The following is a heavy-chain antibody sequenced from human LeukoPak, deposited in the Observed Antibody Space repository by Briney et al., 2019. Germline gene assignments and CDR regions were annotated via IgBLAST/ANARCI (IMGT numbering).Heavy chain of an antibody. CDR2: ISWNGGVI. V-gene: IGHV3-9*01. CDR3: AKVRPPGSYYNLAIEY. J-gene: IGHJ4*02. D-gene: IGHD3-10*01. Sequence: GGSLRLSCAASGFKFGDYAMHWARQAPGKGLEWVSGISWNGGVIDYADSVKGRFTISRDNAKNSLFLQMNSLRVEDTALYYCAKVRPPGSYYNLAIEYWGQGTLVTVST. CDR1: GFKFGDYA.